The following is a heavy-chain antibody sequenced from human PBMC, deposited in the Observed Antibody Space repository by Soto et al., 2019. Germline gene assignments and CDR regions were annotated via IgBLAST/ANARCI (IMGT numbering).Heavy chain of an antibody. CDR3: ARHYGYSFDY. Sequence: SETLSLTCTVSGGSISNYYWSWIRQPPGKGLEWIGYIYYSGSTNHKTSLKSRVTVSVDTSKNQVSLKVSSVTAADTAVYFCARHYGYSFDYWGQGTLVTVSS. CDR1: GGSISNYY. J-gene: IGHJ4*02. D-gene: IGHD1-1*01. CDR2: IYYSGST. V-gene: IGHV4-59*08.